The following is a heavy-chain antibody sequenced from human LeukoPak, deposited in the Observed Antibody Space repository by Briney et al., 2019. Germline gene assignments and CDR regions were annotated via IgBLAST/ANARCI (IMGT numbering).Heavy chain of an antibody. D-gene: IGHD1-26*01. CDR2: VYPRDSQI. CDR1: GYTFLNYW. V-gene: IGHV5-51*01. CDR3: ARHFSLGSELDF. J-gene: IGHJ4*02. Sequence: GESLKISCKTSGYTFLNYWIAWVRQVPGEGLEWMGSVYPRDSQIRDSPSFQGQVTVSADKSISTAYLQWSSLKASDTALYYCARHFSLGSELDFWGQGTPLTVSS.